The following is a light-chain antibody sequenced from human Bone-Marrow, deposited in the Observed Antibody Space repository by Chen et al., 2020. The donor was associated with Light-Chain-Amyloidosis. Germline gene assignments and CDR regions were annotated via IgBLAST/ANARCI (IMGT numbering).Light chain of an antibody. CDR1: SSDVGGDNH. CDR3: SSHTITNTLV. V-gene: IGLV2-14*01. J-gene: IGLJ1*01. Sequence: QSALTQPASVFGSPVQSITIACTGTSSDVGGDNHVSWYQQHPDKAPKLMIYEVTNRPSWVPDRFSGSKADNTASLTISGLQTEDEADYFCSSHTITNTLVFGSGTRVTVL. CDR2: EVT.